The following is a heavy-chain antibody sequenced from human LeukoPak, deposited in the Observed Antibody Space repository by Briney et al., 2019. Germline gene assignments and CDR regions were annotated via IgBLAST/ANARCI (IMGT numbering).Heavy chain of an antibody. D-gene: IGHD4-11*01. CDR1: GFTFSSYA. CDR2: ISYDGSNK. Sequence: GGSLRLSCAASGFTFSSYAMHWVRQAPGKGLEWVAVISYDGSNKYYADSVKGRFTISRDNAKNSLFLQMSRLRAEDTAVYYCARAAHDYNDYGCYYLDYWGQGTLVTVSS. V-gene: IGHV3-30-3*01. CDR3: ARAAHDYNDYGCYYLDY. J-gene: IGHJ4*02.